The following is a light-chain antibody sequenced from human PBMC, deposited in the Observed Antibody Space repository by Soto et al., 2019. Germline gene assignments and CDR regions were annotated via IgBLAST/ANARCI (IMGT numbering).Light chain of an antibody. J-gene: IGLJ2*01. V-gene: IGLV2-11*01. CDR1: SSDVGGYNY. CDR2: DVS. Sequence: QSALTQPRSVSGSPGQSVTISCTGTSSDVGGYNYVSWYQQHPGKAPKLMIYDVSKRPSGVPDRFSGSKSSNTASLTISGLQAEDEADYYCCSYAGSYTVVFGGGTKVTVL. CDR3: CSYAGSYTVV.